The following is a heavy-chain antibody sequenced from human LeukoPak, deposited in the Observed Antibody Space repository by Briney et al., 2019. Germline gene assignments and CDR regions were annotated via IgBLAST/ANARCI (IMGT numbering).Heavy chain of an antibody. CDR2: IWYDGSNK. CDR1: GCTYSRYV. V-gene: IGHV3-33*01. CDR3: TIAVFDYDNSGLTY. D-gene: IGHD3-22*01. Sequence: GGSLRLSRGASGCTYSRYVRHGIGQAPGKGLEWVALIWYDGSNKYYADSVKGRFTISRDNSKNRLYLQMNSLRAENTALYYCTIAVFDYDNSGLTYWGQGTLVTVSS. J-gene: IGHJ4*02.